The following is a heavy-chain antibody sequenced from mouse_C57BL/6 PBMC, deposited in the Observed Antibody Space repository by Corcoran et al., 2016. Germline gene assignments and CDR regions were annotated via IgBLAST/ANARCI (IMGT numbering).Heavy chain of an antibody. D-gene: IGHD1-1*01. CDR3: ARGGTPGRFAY. V-gene: IGHV3-6*01. J-gene: IGHJ3*01. Sequence: DVQLQESGPGLVEPSQSLSLTCSVTGYSITSGYYWNWIRQFPGNKLEWMGYISYDGSNNYNPSLKNRISITRDTSKNQFFLKLNSVTTEDTATYYCARGGTPGRFAYWGQGTLVTVSA. CDR2: ISYDGSN. CDR1: GYSITSGYY.